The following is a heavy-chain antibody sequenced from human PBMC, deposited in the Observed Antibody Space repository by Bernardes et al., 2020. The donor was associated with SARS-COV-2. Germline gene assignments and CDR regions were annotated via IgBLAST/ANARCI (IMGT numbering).Heavy chain of an antibody. Sequence: GGSLRLSCAASGFTFRSYWMSWVRQAPGKGLEWVANIKQDGSEKYYVDSVKGRFTISRDNAKNSLYLQMNSLRAEDTAVYYCASSPCSSTSCYYYYGMDVWGQGPTVTVSS. CDR2: IKQDGSEK. CDR1: GFTFRSYW. CDR3: ASSPCSSTSCYYYYGMDV. V-gene: IGHV3-7*01. D-gene: IGHD2-2*01. J-gene: IGHJ6*02.